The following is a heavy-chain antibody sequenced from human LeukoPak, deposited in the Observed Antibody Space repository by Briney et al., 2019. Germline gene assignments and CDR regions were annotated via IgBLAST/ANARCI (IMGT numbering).Heavy chain of an antibody. D-gene: IGHD3-10*01. Sequence: SETLSLTCAVYGGSFSGYYWSWIRQPPGKGLEWIGEINHSGSTNYNPSLKSRVTISVDTSKNQFSLKLSSVTAADTAVYYCARYYSGLDYWGQGIQVNVSS. V-gene: IGHV4-34*01. CDR2: INHSGST. CDR1: GGSFSGYY. CDR3: ARYYSGLDY. J-gene: IGHJ4*02.